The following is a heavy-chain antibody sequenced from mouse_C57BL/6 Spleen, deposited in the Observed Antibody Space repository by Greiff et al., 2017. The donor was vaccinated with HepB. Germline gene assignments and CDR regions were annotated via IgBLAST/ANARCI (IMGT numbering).Heavy chain of an antibody. D-gene: IGHD2-3*01. V-gene: IGHV1-50*01. J-gene: IGHJ4*01. CDR3: ARWGGYYEAMDY. CDR1: GYTFTSYW. Sequence: QVQLQQPGAELVKPGASVKLSCKASGYTFTSYWMQWVKQRPGQGLEWIGEIDPSDSYTNYNQKFKGKATLTVDTSSSTAYMQLSSLTSEDSAVYYCARWGGYYEAMDYWGQVTSVTVSS. CDR2: IDPSDSYT.